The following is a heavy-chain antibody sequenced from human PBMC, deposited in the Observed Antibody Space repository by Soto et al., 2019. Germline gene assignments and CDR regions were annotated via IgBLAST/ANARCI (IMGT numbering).Heavy chain of an antibody. D-gene: IGHD3-3*01. J-gene: IGHJ6*02. Sequence: PGGSLRLSCAASGFTVSSNYMSWVRQAPGKGLEWIGEINYRGSTYYNPSLESRITMAVDTSKNQFSLKLSSVTAADTAVYFCVRGQPHRITIFEVVIRSYDYGMDVWGQGTTVTVSS. CDR1: GFTVSSNY. V-gene: IGHV4-34*01. CDR3: VRGQPHRITIFEVVIRSYDYGMDV. CDR2: INYRGST.